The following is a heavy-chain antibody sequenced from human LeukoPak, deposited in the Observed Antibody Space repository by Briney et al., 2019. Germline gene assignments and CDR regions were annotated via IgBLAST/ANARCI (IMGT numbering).Heavy chain of an antibody. D-gene: IGHD3-16*02. V-gene: IGHV1-2*04. CDR1: GYSFTHYG. Sequence: ASVNVSCKTSGYSFTHYGISWVRQASGQGLEWMGWINPNSGGTNYAQKFKGWVTLTRDTSINTTYMELSRLASDVTAVYFCARGTPGSYLGYWGQGTLVTVSS. CDR3: ARGTPGSYLGY. CDR2: INPNSGGT. J-gene: IGHJ4*02.